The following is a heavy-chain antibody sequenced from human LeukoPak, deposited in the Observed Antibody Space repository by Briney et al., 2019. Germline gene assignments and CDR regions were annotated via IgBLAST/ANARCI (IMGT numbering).Heavy chain of an antibody. V-gene: IGHV1-58*02. CDR3: AARGCGGDCYLDAFDI. J-gene: IGHJ3*02. D-gene: IGHD2-21*02. CDR2: IVVGSGNT. Sequence: SVKVSCKASGFTFTSSAMQWVRQARGQRLEWIGWIVVGSGNTNYAQKFQERVTITRDMSTSTAYMELSSLRSEDTAVYYCAARGCGGDCYLDAFDIWGQGTMVTVSS. CDR1: GFTFTSSA.